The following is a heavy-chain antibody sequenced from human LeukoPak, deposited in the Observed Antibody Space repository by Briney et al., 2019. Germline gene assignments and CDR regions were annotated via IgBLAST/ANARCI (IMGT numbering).Heavy chain of an antibody. CDR3: ARSPCSGGDCYIYYYYYYMDV. CDR1: GYSFTSHY. J-gene: IGHJ6*03. CDR2: INPSGSST. Sequence: ASVKVSCKASGYSFTSHYMHWVRQAPGQGLEWMGLINPSGSSTLYAQKFQGRVTMTRDMSTTTDYMELSSLRSEDTAVYYCARSPCSGGDCYIYYYYYYMDVWGKGTTVTVSS. D-gene: IGHD2-15*01. V-gene: IGHV1-46*01.